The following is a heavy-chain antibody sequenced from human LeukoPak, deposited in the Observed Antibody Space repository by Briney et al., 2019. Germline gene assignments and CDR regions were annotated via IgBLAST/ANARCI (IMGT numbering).Heavy chain of an antibody. V-gene: IGHV4-61*02. D-gene: IGHD2-2*01. CDR2: IYTSGST. CDR1: GGSISSGSYY. J-gene: IGHJ4*02. Sequence: SQTLSLTCTVSGGSISSGSYYWRWIRQPAGKGLEWIGRIYTSGSTNYNPSLKSRVTISVDTSKNQFSLKLSSVPAADTAVYYCARVTEPAAINYWGQGTLVTVSS. CDR3: ARVTEPAAINY.